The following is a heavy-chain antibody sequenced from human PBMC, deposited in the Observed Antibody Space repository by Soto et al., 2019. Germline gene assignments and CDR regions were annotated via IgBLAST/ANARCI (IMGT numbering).Heavy chain of an antibody. J-gene: IGHJ3*02. D-gene: IGHD5-18*01. CDR3: ASMPYTSPHVDTAMASAFDI. CDR2: INHSGST. Sequence: SETLSLTCAVYGGSFSGYYWSWIRQPPGKGLEWIGEINHSGSTNYNPSLKSRVTISVDTSKNQFSLKLSSVTAADTAVYYCASMPYTSPHVDTAMASAFDIWGQGTMVTVSS. CDR1: GGSFSGYY. V-gene: IGHV4-34*01.